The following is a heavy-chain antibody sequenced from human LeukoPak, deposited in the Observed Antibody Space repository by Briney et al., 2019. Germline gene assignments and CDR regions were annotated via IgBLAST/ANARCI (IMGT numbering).Heavy chain of an antibody. V-gene: IGHV4-39*01. Sequence: SETLSLTCSVSGGSITGYYWGWIRQPPGKDLEWIGSIYYSGSTYYNPSLKSRVTISVDTSKNQFSLKLSSVTAADTAVYYCVRRVSSTRSYDPWGQGTLVTVSS. J-gene: IGHJ5*02. CDR2: IYYSGST. CDR1: GGSITGYY. CDR3: VRRVSSTRSYDP. D-gene: IGHD2-2*01.